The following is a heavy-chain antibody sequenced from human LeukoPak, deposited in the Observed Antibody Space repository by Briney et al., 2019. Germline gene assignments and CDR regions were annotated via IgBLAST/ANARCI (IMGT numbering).Heavy chain of an antibody. CDR1: GFSFSSYT. Sequence: PGGALRLPCSASGFSFSSYTMTWVRQAPGKGPEGVALISGGGDTTFYTDSVKGRFTISRDNSKNTLYLQMNSLRVEDTAVYYCAKGLPYESRAYYDRLFDEWGQGTLVTVSS. D-gene: IGHD3-22*01. CDR3: AKGLPYESRAYYDRLFDE. V-gene: IGHV3-23*01. CDR2: ISGGGDTT. J-gene: IGHJ4*02.